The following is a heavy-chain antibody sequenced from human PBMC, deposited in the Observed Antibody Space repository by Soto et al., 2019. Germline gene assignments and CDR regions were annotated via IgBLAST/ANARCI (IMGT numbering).Heavy chain of an antibody. Sequence: EMQLLESGGGLVQPGGSLRLSCAASGFTFGNYAMIWVRQAPGKGLEWVSTISGGGDGTYYADSVRGRFTISRENSRNTVYLHMNSLRAEDTAVYYCAKKGLGSLATYCSTGDCHYAFEIWGQGTMVTVSS. V-gene: IGHV3-23*01. CDR1: GFTFGNYA. CDR2: ISGGGDGT. D-gene: IGHD2-15*01. J-gene: IGHJ3*02. CDR3: AKKGLGSLATYCSTGDCHYAFEI.